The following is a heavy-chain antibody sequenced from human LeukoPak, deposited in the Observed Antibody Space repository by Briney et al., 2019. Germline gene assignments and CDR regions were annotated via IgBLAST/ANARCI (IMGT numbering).Heavy chain of an antibody. CDR2: ISDDGSNK. J-gene: IGHJ3*02. V-gene: IGHV3-30*04. CDR3: ARDGGGEKGSGAFDI. Sequence: GGSLRLSCAASVFTFSSYAMYWVRQAPGKGLEGVAVISDDGSNKYYADSVKGRFTISRDNSKNTLYLQMNSQRAEDTAVYFCARDGGGEKGSGAFDIWGQGRMVGVS. D-gene: IGHD2-15*01. CDR1: VFTFSSYA.